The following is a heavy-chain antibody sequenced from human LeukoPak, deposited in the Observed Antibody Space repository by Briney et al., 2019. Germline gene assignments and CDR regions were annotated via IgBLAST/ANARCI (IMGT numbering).Heavy chain of an antibody. CDR2: ISTYNGNT. Sequence: ASVKVSCKASGYPFTSYGISWVRQAPGQGLEWMGWISTYNGNTKYAQKLQGRVTMTTDTSTSTAYMELRSLRSDDTAVYYCARALQIVVVPAALDVWGKGTTVTVSS. CDR3: ARALQIVVVPAALDV. CDR1: GYPFTSYG. D-gene: IGHD2-2*01. V-gene: IGHV1-18*01. J-gene: IGHJ6*04.